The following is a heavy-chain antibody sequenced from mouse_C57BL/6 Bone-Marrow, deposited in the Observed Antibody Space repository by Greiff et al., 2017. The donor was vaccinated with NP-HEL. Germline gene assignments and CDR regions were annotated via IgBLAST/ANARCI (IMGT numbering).Heavy chain of an antibody. CDR2: LDPSDSYT. D-gene: IGHD1-1*01. V-gene: IGHV1-69*01. CDR3: ARPPITTVVATPYWYFYV. Sequence: QVQLQQPGAELVMPGASVKLSCKASGYTFTSYWMHWVKQRPGQGLDWIGELDPSDSYTNYNQKFKGKSTLTVDKSSSTAYMQLSGLASEDSAVYYCARPPITTVVATPYWYFYVWGTGTTVTVSS. CDR1: GYTFTSYW. J-gene: IGHJ1*03.